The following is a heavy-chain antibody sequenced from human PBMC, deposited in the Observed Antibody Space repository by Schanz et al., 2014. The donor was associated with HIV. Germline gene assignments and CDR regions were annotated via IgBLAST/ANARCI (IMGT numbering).Heavy chain of an antibody. J-gene: IGHJ6*02. CDR3: ARGMKYTSDWGEYYYGLDG. Sequence: EEQVLESGGGLVQPGGSLRLSCAASGFTFSRYAMSWVRQAPGKGLEWVSSISGSGGSTYYADSVKGRFTISRGNSKNTLYLQMNSLRAEDTAIYYCARGMKYTSDWGEYYYGLDGWGQGTTVIVSS. V-gene: IGHV3-23*01. CDR1: GFTFSRYA. CDR2: ISGSGGST. D-gene: IGHD6-25*01.